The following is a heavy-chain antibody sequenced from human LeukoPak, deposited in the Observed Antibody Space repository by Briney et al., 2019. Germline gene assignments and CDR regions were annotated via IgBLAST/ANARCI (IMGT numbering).Heavy chain of an antibody. CDR3: ATRDVVVAATEHDY. CDR1: GYTFTSYY. J-gene: IGHJ4*02. V-gene: IGHV1-2*02. CDR2: INPNSGGT. D-gene: IGHD2-15*01. Sequence: ASVKVSCKASGYTFTSYYMHWVRQAPGQGLEWMGWINPNSGGTNYAQKFQGRVTMTRVTSISTAYMDRSRLRSDDTAVYYCATRDVVVAATEHDYWGEGTLVTVSS.